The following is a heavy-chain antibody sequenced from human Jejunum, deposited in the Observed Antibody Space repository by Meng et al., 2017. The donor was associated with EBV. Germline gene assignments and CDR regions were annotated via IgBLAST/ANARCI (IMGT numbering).Heavy chain of an antibody. CDR3: ARGWEYSWKD. J-gene: IGHJ4*02. D-gene: IGHD1-26*01. CDR2: IYHSGST. V-gene: IGHV4-4*03. CDR1: GGSVGSSKW. Sequence: QAQLQESGPGLVNPPETLSLPCAASGGSVGSSKWLSWVPQPPGKGLEWSAEIYHSGSTNYNPSLKSRVTISVDKSNNQFSLKLSSVTAADTAVDYCARGWEYSWKDWGQGTLVTVSS.